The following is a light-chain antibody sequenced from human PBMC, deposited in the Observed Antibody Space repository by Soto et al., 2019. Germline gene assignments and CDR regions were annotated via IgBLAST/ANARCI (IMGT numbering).Light chain of an antibody. CDR2: EVS. CDR3: CSYAGSSTFVV. CDR1: SSDVGSYNL. V-gene: IGLV2-23*02. J-gene: IGLJ2*01. Sequence: QSVLTQPASVSGSPGQSITISCIGTSSDVGSYNLVSWYQQHPGKAPKLMIYEVSKRPSGVSNRFSGSKSGNTASLTISGLQAEDEADYYCCSYAGSSTFVVFGGGTKVTVL.